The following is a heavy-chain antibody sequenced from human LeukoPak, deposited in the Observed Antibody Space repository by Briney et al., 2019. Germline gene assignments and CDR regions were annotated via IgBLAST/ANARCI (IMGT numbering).Heavy chain of an antibody. J-gene: IGHJ4*02. V-gene: IGHV3-33*01. CDR1: GFTFSSYG. CDR2: IWYDGSNK. Sequence: GGSLRLSCAASGFTFSSYGMHWVRQAPGKGLEWVAVIWYDGSNKYYADSVKGRFTISRDNSKNTLYLQMNSLRAEDTAVYYCARSIVGPGWVDYWGQRTLVTVSS. CDR3: ARSIVGPGWVDY. D-gene: IGHD1-26*01.